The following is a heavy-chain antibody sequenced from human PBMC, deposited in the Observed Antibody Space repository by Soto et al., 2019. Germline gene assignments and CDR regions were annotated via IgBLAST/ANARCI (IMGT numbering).Heavy chain of an antibody. V-gene: IGHV3-48*02. J-gene: IGHJ4*02. Sequence: GGSLRLSCAASGFSFSDYSMNWVRQAPGKGLEWVSKITSSGATVHYADSVKGRFTISRDNGMSSLYLEMNSLRDEDMAVYYCARDLYSGSYSEAYWGQGTLVTVSS. CDR3: ARDLYSGSYSEAY. CDR2: ITSSGATV. D-gene: IGHD1-26*01. CDR1: GFSFSDYS.